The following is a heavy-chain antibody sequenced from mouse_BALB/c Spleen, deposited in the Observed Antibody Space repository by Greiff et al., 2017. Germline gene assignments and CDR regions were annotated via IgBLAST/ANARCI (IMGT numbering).Heavy chain of an antibody. CDR1: GFNIKDTY. Sequence: EVQLQQSGAELVKPGASVKLSCTASGFNIKDTYMHWVKQRPEQGLEWIGRIDPANGNTKYDPKFQGKATITADTSSNTASLQLSSLTSEDTAVYYCARNLGREAMDYWGQGTSVTVSS. V-gene: IGHV14-3*02. J-gene: IGHJ4*01. CDR2: IDPANGNT. CDR3: ARNLGREAMDY. D-gene: IGHD4-1*01.